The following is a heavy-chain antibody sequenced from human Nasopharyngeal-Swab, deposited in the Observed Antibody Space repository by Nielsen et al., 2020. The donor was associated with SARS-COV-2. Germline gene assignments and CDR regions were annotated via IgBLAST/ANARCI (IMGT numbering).Heavy chain of an antibody. CDR3: ARFDSSGYPDAFDI. D-gene: IGHD3-22*01. V-gene: IGHV4-30-2*01. Sequence: SETLSLTCAVSGGSISSGGYSWSWIRQPPGKGLEWIGYIYHSGSIYYNPSLKSRVTISVDRSKNQFSLKLSSVTAADTAVYYCARFDSSGYPDAFDIWGQGTMVTVSS. CDR1: GGSISSGGYS. J-gene: IGHJ3*02. CDR2: IYHSGSI.